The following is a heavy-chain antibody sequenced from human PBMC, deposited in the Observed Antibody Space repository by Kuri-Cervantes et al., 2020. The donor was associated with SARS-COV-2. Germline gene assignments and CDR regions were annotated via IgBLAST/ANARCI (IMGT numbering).Heavy chain of an antibody. V-gene: IGHV3-23*03. CDR2: IYSGGSST. D-gene: IGHD2-15*01. J-gene: IGHJ4*02. CDR1: GFTFSSYA. Sequence: LSLTCAASGFTFSSYAMSWVRQAPGKGLEWVSVIYSGGSSTYYADSVKGRFTISRDNAKNSLYLQMNSLRAEDTAVYYCAREAFGYCSGGSCYSHYWGQGTLVTVSS. CDR3: AREAFGYCSGGSCYSHY.